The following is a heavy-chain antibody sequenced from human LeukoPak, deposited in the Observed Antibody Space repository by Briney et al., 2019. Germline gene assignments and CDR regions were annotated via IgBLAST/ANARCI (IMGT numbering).Heavy chain of an antibody. V-gene: IGHV4-34*01. J-gene: IGHJ6*04. CDR1: GGSFSGYY. CDR3: ARLPRRNSDYYGMDV. Sequence: SETLSLTCAVYGGSFSGYYWSWIRQPPGKGLEWIGEINHSGSTNYNPSLKSRVTISVDTSKNQFSLKLSSVTAADTAAYYCARLPRRNSDYYGMDVWGKGTTVTVSS. D-gene: IGHD2-21*01. CDR2: INHSGST.